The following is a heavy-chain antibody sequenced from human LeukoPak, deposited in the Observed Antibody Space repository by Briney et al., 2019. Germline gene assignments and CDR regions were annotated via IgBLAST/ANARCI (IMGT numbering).Heavy chain of an antibody. J-gene: IGHJ4*02. V-gene: IGHV3-30*02. D-gene: IGHD2-2*01. Sequence: GGSLRLPCAASGFTFSSYGMHWVRQAPGKGLEWVAFIRYDGSNKYYADSVKGRFTVSRDNPKNTLYLQMSSLRAEDTAVYYCAREDCSSTSCYDPHFDYWGQGTLVTVSS. CDR2: IRYDGSNK. CDR1: GFTFSSYG. CDR3: AREDCSSTSCYDPHFDY.